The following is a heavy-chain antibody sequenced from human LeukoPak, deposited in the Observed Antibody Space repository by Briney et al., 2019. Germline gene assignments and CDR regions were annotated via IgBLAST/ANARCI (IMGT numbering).Heavy chain of an antibody. D-gene: IGHD5-12*01. CDR2: IYHSGST. Sequence: SETLSLTCTVSGGSISSGGYYWSWIRQPPGKGLEWIGYIYHSGSTYYNPSLKSRVTISVDRSKNQFSLKLSSVTAADTAVYYCARVMEAGYSGYDHYWYFDLWGRGTLVTVSS. V-gene: IGHV4-30-2*01. CDR3: ARVMEAGYSGYDHYWYFDL. J-gene: IGHJ2*01. CDR1: GGSISSGGYY.